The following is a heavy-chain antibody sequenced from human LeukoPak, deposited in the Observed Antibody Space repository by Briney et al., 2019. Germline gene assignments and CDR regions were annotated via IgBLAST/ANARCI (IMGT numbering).Heavy chain of an antibody. CDR2: ISYDGSNK. D-gene: IGHD5-18*01. Sequence: GGSLRLSCAASGFTFSSYGMHWVRQAPGKGLEWVAVISYDGSNKYYADSVKGRFTISRDNSKNTLYLQMNSLRAEDTAVYYCAKDMLRGYSYGSPDYWGQGTLVTVSS. CDR1: GFTFSSYG. J-gene: IGHJ4*02. V-gene: IGHV3-30*18. CDR3: AKDMLRGYSYGSPDY.